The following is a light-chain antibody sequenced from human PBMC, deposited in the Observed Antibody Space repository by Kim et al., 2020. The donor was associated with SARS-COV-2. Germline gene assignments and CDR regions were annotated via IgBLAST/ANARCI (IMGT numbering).Light chain of an antibody. CDR2: EVT. CDR3: SSYARTLWV. V-gene: IGLV2-8*01. CDR1: SSDVGGRNS. J-gene: IGLJ3*02. Sequence: QSALTQPPSASGSPGQSVTISCTGTSSDVGGRNSVSWYQQHPGKAPQLIIYEVTERPSGVPDRFSGSKSGNTASLTVSGLQAEDEADYYCSSYARTLWVFGGGTKLTVL.